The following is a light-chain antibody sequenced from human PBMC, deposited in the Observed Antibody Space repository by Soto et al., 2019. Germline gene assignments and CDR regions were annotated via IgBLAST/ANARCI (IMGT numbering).Light chain of an antibody. J-gene: IGLJ3*02. V-gene: IGLV1-44*01. CDR2: SNN. CDR1: TSNIGRNT. CDR3: AAWDESPNVPV. Sequence: QSVLTQPPSASGTPGQRVTFPGSGATSNIGRNTVNWYQQLPGAAPSLLIYSNNQRPSGVPDRFSGSKSGTSASLAISGLQSEDEADYYCAAWDESPNVPVFGGGTKLTVL.